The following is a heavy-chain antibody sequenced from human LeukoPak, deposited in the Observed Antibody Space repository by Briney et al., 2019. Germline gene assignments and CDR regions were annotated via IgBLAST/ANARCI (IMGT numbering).Heavy chain of an antibody. D-gene: IGHD3-10*01. CDR2: ISRSSSTI. CDR1: GFTFSSYS. V-gene: IGHV3-48*02. Sequence: GGSLRLSCATSGFTFSSYSMTWVRQAPGKGLEWVSYISRSSSTIYYADSVKGRFTISRDNAKNSLYLQMNSLRDEDTAVYYCARDHYGSGTDVWFDPWGQGTLVTVS. J-gene: IGHJ5*02. CDR3: ARDHYGSGTDVWFDP.